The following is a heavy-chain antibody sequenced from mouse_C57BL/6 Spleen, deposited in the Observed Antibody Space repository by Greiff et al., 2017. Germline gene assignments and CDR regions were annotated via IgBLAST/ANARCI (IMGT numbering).Heavy chain of an antibody. CDR2: IRNKANGYTT. D-gene: IGHD6-1*01. V-gene: IGHV7-3*01. CDR3: ARSSSSFAY. Sequence: EVQVVESGGGLVQPGGSLSLSCAASGFTFTDYYMSWVRQPPGKALEWLGFIRNKANGYTTEYSASVKGRFTISRDNSQSILYLQMNALRAEDSATYYCARSSSSFAYWGQGTLVTVSA. CDR1: GFTFTDYY. J-gene: IGHJ3*01.